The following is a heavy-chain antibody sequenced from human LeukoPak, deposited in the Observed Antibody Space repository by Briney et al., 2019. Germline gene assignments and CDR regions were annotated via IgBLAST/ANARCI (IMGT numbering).Heavy chain of an antibody. V-gene: IGHV4-59*08. D-gene: IGHD6-13*01. J-gene: IGHJ4*02. CDR2: IYYSGST. CDR3: ARGGGSWSFFDY. CDR1: GGSISSYY. Sequence: SETLSLTCTVSGGSISSYYWSWIRQPPGKGLEWIGYIYYSGSTNYNPSLKSRVTISVDTSKNQFSLKLSSVTAADTAVYYCARGGGSWSFFDYWGQGTLVTVSS.